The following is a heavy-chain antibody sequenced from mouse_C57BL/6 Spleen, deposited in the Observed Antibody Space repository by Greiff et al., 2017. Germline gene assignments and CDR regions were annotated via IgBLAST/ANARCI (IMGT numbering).Heavy chain of an antibody. CDR3: ARLTGTNYFDY. CDR1: GYTFTDYY. CDR2: INPYNGGT. J-gene: IGHJ2*01. V-gene: IGHV1-19*01. D-gene: IGHD4-1*01. Sequence: VQLKESGPVLVKPGASVKMSCKASGYTFTDYYMNWVKQSHGKSLEWIGVINPYNGGTSYNQKFKGKATLTVDKSSSTAYMELNSLTSEDSAVYYCARLTGTNYFDYWGQGTTLTVSS.